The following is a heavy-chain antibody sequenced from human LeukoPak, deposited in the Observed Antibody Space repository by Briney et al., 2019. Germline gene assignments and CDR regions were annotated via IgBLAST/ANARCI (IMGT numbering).Heavy chain of an antibody. CDR3: AKDDSSSSWAGYFDY. CDR2: INWDGGST. J-gene: IGHJ4*02. Sequence: GGSLRLSCAASGFTFSSYGMHWVRQAPGKGLEWVSLINWDGGSTYYADSVKGRFTISRDNSKNSLYLQMNSLRADDTAFYYCAKDDSSSSWAGYFDYWGQGTLVTVSS. V-gene: IGHV3-43D*03. D-gene: IGHD6-6*01. CDR1: GFTFSSYG.